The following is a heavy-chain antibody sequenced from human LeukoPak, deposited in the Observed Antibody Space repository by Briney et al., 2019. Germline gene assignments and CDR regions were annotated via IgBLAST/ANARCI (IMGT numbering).Heavy chain of an antibody. CDR1: GCIFTAYY. CDR3: AREGYGSGSSAYDH. V-gene: IGHV1-2*02. J-gene: IGHJ4*02. D-gene: IGHD3-10*01. Sequence: ASVKVSCKASGCIFTAYYIHWLRHAPGHGLEWMGWIIPNSGGTNPAQKFQGRVTMTTDTSISTVYMELSSLRSDDTAVYYCAREGYGSGSSAYDHCGQGTLLTVSS. CDR2: IIPNSGGT.